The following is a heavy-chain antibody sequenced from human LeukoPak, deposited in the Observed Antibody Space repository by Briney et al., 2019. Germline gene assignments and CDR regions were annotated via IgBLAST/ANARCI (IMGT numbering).Heavy chain of an antibody. J-gene: IGHJ4*02. CDR2: ITPFNGNT. V-gene: IGHV1-45*02. CDR1: GYTFTYHY. CDR3: ARSSDSSNYLFAY. D-gene: IGHD4-11*01. Sequence: SVSVSSTASGYTFTYHYLHGVRQAPGQAREWVGWITPFNGNTYYAQKFQDRVTITRDRSMSTAYMELSSLRSEDTAMYYCARSSDSSNYLFAYWGQGTLVSVSS.